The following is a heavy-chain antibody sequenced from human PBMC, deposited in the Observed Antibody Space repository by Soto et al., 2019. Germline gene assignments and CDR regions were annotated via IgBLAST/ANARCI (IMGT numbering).Heavy chain of an antibody. V-gene: IGHV2-5*01. CDR3: IHRRRDAGPNGDY. D-gene: IGHD3-16*01. Sequence: QITLKESGPTLVTPTQTLTLTCSFSGFSLTTDGEGVGWVRQPPGKALEWLALIYWSDSKRYSPSLKNRLTVTKDDSKNQVLLTMINMDPVDTATYYCIHRRRDAGPNGDYWGQGTLVTVSS. J-gene: IGHJ4*02. CDR1: GFSLTTDGEG. CDR2: IYWSDSK.